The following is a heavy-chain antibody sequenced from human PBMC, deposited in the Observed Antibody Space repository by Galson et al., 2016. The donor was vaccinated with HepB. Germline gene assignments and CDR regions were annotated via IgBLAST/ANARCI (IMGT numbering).Heavy chain of an antibody. CDR1: GFTFSSSP. V-gene: IGHV3-23*01. J-gene: IGHJ4*02. Sequence: SLRLSCAASGFTFSSSPMSWVRQAPGKGLEWVSSITGSGDSTYYAESVKGRFTIYRDNSKNTLFLQMNSLRAEDTAVYYCARDPAGYQGGQGTLVSVSS. CDR3: ARDPAGYQ. D-gene: IGHD2-15*01. CDR2: ITGSGDST.